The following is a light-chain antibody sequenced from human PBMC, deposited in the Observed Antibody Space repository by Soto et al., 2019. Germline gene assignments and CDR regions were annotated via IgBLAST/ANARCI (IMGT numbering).Light chain of an antibody. V-gene: IGLV2-14*01. CDR1: TSDVGSHNF. J-gene: IGLJ3*02. CDR2: EVT. CDR3: SSFTNSILV. Sequence: QSALTQPASVSGSPGQSITISCTGTTSDVGSHNFVSWYQQLPGKAPKLLLYEVTNRPSGTSNRFSVSKSGNTASLNISGLQAEDEADYYCSSFTNSILVFGGGTKLTVL.